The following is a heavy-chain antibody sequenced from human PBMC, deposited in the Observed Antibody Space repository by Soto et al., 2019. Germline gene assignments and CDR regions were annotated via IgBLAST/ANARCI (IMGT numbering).Heavy chain of an antibody. CDR3: ARTSYDSSGTAADP. J-gene: IGHJ5*02. Sequence: SETLSLTCTVSGGSISSGGYYWSWIRQHPGRGLEWIGYIYYSGSTYYNPSLKSRVTISVDTSKNQFSLKLSSVTAADTAVYYCARTSYDSSGTAADPWGQGTLVTVSS. CDR2: IYYSGST. D-gene: IGHD3-22*01. V-gene: IGHV4-31*03. CDR1: GGSISSGGYY.